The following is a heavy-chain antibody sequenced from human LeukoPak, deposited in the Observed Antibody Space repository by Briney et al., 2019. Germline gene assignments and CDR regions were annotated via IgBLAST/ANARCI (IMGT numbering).Heavy chain of an antibody. V-gene: IGHV1-2*06. CDR3: AKFWHSDC. Sequence: ASVKVSCKASGYTFTGYYLHWVRQAPGQGLEWMGRIDPNSGTTIYAQKFQDRVTMTRDTSINTVYMHLSGLTFDDTAVYYCAKFWHSDCWGQGTLVTVSS. J-gene: IGHJ4*02. CDR1: GYTFTGYY. CDR2: IDPNSGTT.